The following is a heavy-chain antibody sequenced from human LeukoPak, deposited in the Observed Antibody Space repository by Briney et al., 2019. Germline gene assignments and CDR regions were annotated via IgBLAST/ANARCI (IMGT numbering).Heavy chain of an antibody. CDR3: ASRDDSSGYYRAFDI. CDR2: IYPGDSDT. D-gene: IGHD3-22*01. CDR1: GYSFTNYW. J-gene: IGHJ3*02. V-gene: IGHV5-51*01. Sequence: GESLKISCKGSGYSFTNYWIGWVRQMPGKGLEWMGIIYPGDSDTRYSPSFQGQVTISADKSISTAYLQWSSLKASDTAMYYCASRDDSSGYYRAFDIWGQGTMVTVSS.